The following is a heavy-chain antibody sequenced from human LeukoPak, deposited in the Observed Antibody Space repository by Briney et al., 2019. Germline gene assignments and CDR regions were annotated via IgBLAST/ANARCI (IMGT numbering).Heavy chain of an antibody. CDR1: GFTFSSSW. CDR3: ARDQAEDSRGGWDYYYMDV. J-gene: IGHJ6*03. V-gene: IGHV3-7*01. D-gene: IGHD3-16*01. Sequence: GGSLRLSCAASGFTFSSSWMDWVRQAPGKGLEWVANIGPDGSEKYYVDSVKGRFTISRDNAKNSLYLQMNSLRAEDTAVYYCARDQAEDSRGGWDYYYMDVWGKGTTVTISS. CDR2: IGPDGSEK.